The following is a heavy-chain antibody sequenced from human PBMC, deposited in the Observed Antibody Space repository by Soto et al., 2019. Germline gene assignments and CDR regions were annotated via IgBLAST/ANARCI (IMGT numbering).Heavy chain of an antibody. Sequence: ASVKVSCKVSGYTLTELSMHWVRQAPGKGLEWMGGFDPEDGETIYAQKFQGRVTMTEDTSTDTAYMELSSLRSEDTAVYYCATDRLLGTTVTTLGYWGQGTLVTVSS. V-gene: IGHV1-24*01. CDR2: FDPEDGET. D-gene: IGHD4-17*01. CDR3: ATDRLLGTTVTTLGY. J-gene: IGHJ4*02. CDR1: GYTLTELS.